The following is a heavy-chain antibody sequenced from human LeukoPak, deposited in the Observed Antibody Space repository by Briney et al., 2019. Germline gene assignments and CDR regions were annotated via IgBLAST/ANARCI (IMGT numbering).Heavy chain of an antibody. CDR1: GFTFSSYG. Sequence: GGSLRLSCAASGFTFSSYGMNWVRQAPGKGLEWVSYISSSGSTIYYADSVKGRFTISRDNAKNSLYLQMNSLRAEDTAVYYCAREGDSSGYIDYWGQGTLVTVSS. D-gene: IGHD3-22*01. V-gene: IGHV3-48*04. CDR2: ISSSGSTI. J-gene: IGHJ4*02. CDR3: AREGDSSGYIDY.